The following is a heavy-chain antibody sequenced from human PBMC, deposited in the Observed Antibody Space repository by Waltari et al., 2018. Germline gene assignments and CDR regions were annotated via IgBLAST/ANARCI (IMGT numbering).Heavy chain of an antibody. CDR1: GGSFSGYY. CDR3: ARGPRGAGALRLGFLDY. CDR2: INHSGST. J-gene: IGHJ4*02. V-gene: IGHV4-34*01. D-gene: IGHD3-16*01. Sequence: QVQLQQWGAGLLKPSETLSLTCAVYGGSFSGYYWSCIRQPPGKGLEWIGEINHSGSTNYNPSRKSRVTIPVDTSKNQFSLKLSSVTAADTAVYYCARGPRGAGALRLGFLDYWGQGTLVTVSS.